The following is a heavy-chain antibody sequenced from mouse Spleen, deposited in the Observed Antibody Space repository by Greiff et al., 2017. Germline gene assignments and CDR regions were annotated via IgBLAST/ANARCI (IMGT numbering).Heavy chain of an antibody. D-gene: IGHD2-4*01. Sequence: VHVKQSGPELVKPGASVKMSCKASGYTFTSYVMHWVKQKPGQGLEWIGYINPYNDGTKYNEKFKGKATLTSDKSSSTAYMELSSLTSEDSAVYYCARDYYDYDFAMDYWGQGTSVTVSS. V-gene: IGHV1-14*01. CDR3: ARDYYDYDFAMDY. CDR2: INPYNDGT. CDR1: GYTFTSYV. J-gene: IGHJ4*01.